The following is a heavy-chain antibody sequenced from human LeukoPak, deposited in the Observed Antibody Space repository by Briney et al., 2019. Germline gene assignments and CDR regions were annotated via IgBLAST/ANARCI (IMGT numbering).Heavy chain of an antibody. V-gene: IGHV4-59*01. CDR3: ARVVNRAGYVDY. J-gene: IGHJ4*02. CDR2: IYYSGST. Sequence: PSETLSLTCTVSGGSISSYYWNWIRQPPGRGLEWIGYIYYSGSTNYNPSLKSRVTISVDTSKNQFSLKLSSVTAADTAVYYCARVVNRAGYVDYWGQGTLVTVSS. CDR1: GGSISSYY. D-gene: IGHD2/OR15-2a*01.